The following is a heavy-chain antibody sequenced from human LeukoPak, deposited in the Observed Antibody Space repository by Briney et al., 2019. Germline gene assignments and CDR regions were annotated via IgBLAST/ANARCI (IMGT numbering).Heavy chain of an antibody. CDR1: GFTFSSYS. Sequence: PGGSLRLSCAASGFTFSSYSMNWVRQAPGKGLEWVSSISSSSSYIYYADSVKGRFTISRDNAKNSLYLQMNSLRAEDTAVYYCARELLSYTTPWYYFDYWGQGTLVTVSS. V-gene: IGHV3-21*01. CDR3: ARELLSYTTPWYYFDY. J-gene: IGHJ4*02. CDR2: ISSSSSYI. D-gene: IGHD2-8*01.